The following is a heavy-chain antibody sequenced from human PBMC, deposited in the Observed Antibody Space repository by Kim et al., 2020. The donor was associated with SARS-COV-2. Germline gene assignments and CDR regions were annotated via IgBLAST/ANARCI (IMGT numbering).Heavy chain of an antibody. V-gene: IGHV1-18*01. D-gene: IGHD2-2*02. CDR2: ISTYNGNT. Sequence: ASVKVSCKTSVYTFSDFGITWVLQVPGQGLEWMGWISTYNGNTNYVQKLQGRLTMAADTTTSTPYMELSSLTSDDPAVYFCARGAISSTCRLIYWGQGTLVTVSS. CDR3: ARGAISSTCRLIY. CDR1: VYTFSDFG. J-gene: IGHJ4*02.